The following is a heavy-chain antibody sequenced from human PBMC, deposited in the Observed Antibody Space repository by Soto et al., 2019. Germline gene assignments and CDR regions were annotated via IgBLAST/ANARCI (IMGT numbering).Heavy chain of an antibody. CDR2: IYYSGST. J-gene: IGHJ4*02. Sequence: LSLTCTVSGGSISSYYWSWIRQPPGKGLEWIGYIYYSGSTNYNPSLKSRVTISVDTSKNQFSLKLSSVTAADTAVYYCARESSYPHYFDYWGQGTLVTVSS. CDR3: ARESSYPHYFDY. D-gene: IGHD6-6*01. V-gene: IGHV4-59*01. CDR1: GGSISSYY.